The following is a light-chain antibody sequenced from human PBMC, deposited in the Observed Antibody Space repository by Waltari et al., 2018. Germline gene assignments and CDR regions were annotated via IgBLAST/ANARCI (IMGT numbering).Light chain of an antibody. CDR1: QSVTNY. J-gene: IGKJ4*01. Sequence: DIVLTQSPAILSLSPGERASLSCRASQSVTNYLAWYQQKPGQAPSLLISDTSNRATGIPARFSGSGLGTDFTLTISSLEPEDFAVYYCQQRRDWPLTFGGGTKVEIK. CDR3: QQRRDWPLT. V-gene: IGKV3-11*01. CDR2: DTS.